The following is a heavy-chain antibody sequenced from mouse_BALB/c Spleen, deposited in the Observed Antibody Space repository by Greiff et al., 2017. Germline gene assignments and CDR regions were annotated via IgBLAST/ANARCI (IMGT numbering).Heavy chain of an antibody. D-gene: IGHD2-14*01. V-gene: IGHV3-2*02. J-gene: IGHJ2*01. CDR1: GYSITSDYA. CDR2: ISYSGST. CDR3: ARYDGYYFDY. Sequence: EVQRVESGPGLVKPSQSLSLTCTVTGYSITSDYAWNWIRQFPGNKLEWMGYISYSGSTSYNPSLKSRISITRDTSKNQFFLQLNSVTTEDTATYDCARYDGYYFDYWGQGTTLTVSS.